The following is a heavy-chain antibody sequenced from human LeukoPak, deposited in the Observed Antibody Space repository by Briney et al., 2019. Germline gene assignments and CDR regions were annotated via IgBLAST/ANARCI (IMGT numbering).Heavy chain of an antibody. D-gene: IGHD2-21*01. Sequence: GGSLRLSCAASGFTFSSYAMHWIRQAPGKGLEGVAVISYYGSNKYYADAVKGRFTTSRDNSKNTLYLQMNSLRAEDTAVYYCARTVVVTYYYGMDVWGQGTTATVSS. CDR2: ISYYGSNK. CDR3: ARTVVVTYYYGMDV. V-gene: IGHV3-30-3*01. CDR1: GFTFSSYA. J-gene: IGHJ6*02.